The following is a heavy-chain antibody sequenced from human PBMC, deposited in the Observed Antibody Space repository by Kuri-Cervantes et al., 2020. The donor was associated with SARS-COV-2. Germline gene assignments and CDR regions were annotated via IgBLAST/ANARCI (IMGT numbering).Heavy chain of an antibody. V-gene: IGHV3-30-3*01. CDR3: ARGSGYYDSSGYFSYYGMDV. CDR1: GFTFSSYA. Sequence: GESLKISCAASGFTFSSYAMHWVRQAPGKGLEWVAVISYDGSNKYYADSVKGRFTISRDNSKNTLYLQMNSLRAEDTAVYYCARGSGYYDSSGYFSYYGMDVWGQGTTV. J-gene: IGHJ6*01. CDR2: ISYDGSNK. D-gene: IGHD3-22*01.